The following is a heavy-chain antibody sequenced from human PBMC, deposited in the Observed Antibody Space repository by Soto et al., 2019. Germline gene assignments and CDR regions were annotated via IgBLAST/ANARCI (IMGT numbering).Heavy chain of an antibody. Sequence: AASVKVSCKASGGTFSSYAISWVRQAPGQGLEWMGGIIPIFGIANYAQKFQGRVTITADKSTSTAYMELSSLRSEDTAVYYCARGEPTRAFDYYYYGMDVWGQGTTVTVSS. CDR1: GGTFSSYA. D-gene: IGHD1-26*01. J-gene: IGHJ6*02. CDR2: IIPIFGIA. CDR3: ARGEPTRAFDYYYYGMDV. V-gene: IGHV1-69*10.